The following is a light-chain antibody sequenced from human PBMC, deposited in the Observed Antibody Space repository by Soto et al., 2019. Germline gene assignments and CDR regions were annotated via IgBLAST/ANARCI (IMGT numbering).Light chain of an antibody. CDR3: HQRYNGSPFT. J-gene: IGKJ3*01. Sequence: EIVLTQSPATLSLSPGERATLSCRASQSISNYLAWYQQKPGQAPRLLIYDASNRATAIPDRFSGSGSGTDFTLTISSLEPEDFAMYYCHQRYNGSPFTFGPGTTVDMK. CDR1: QSISNY. V-gene: IGKV3-11*01. CDR2: DAS.